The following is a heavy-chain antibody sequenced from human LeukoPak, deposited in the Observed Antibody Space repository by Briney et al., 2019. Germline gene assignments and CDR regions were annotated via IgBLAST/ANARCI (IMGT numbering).Heavy chain of an antibody. J-gene: IGHJ4*02. D-gene: IGHD3-10*01. CDR1: GGSFSGYY. Sequence: SETPSLTCAVYGGSFSGYYWSCIRQPPGKGLEWIGEINHSGSTNYNPSLKSRVTISVDTSKNQFSLKLSSVTAADTAVYYCARTTYQYYYGSGSYYDYWGQGTLVTVSS. CDR2: INHSGST. V-gene: IGHV4-34*01. CDR3: ARTTYQYYYGSGSYYDY.